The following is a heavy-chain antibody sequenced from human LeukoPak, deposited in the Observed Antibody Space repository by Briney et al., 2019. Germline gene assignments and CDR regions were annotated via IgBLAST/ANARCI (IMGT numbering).Heavy chain of an antibody. D-gene: IGHD3-16*01. J-gene: IGHJ6*03. CDR1: GFTFSSYA. V-gene: IGHV3-30*04. CDR2: ISYDGSNK. CDR3: AKEYHPVWVAYYMDV. Sequence: PEGSLRLSCAASGFTFSSYAMQWVRQAPGKGLEWVAVISYDGSNKYYADSVKGRFTISRDNSKNTLYLQMNSLRAEDTAVYYCAKEYHPVWVAYYMDVWGKGTTVTISS.